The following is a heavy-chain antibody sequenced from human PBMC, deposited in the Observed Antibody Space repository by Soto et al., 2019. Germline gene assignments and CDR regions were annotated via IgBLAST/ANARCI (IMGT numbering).Heavy chain of an antibody. D-gene: IGHD3-16*01. V-gene: IGHV3-66*01. J-gene: IGHJ4*02. CDR1: GFTVSSNY. CDR3: ARGGGGGYYFGY. Sequence: EVQLVESGGGLVQPEGSLRLSCAASGFTVSSNYMSWVRQAPGKGLEWVSLIYSGGSAHYAYSVQGRFTISRDNSKNTLYLQMNSLRAEDTAVYYCARGGGGGYYFGYWGQGTLVTVSS. CDR2: IYSGGSA.